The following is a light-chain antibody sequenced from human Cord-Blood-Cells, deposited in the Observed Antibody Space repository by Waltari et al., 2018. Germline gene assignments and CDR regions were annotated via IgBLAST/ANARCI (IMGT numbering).Light chain of an antibody. J-gene: IGLJ2*01. Sequence: SYELTQPPSVSVSTGQTASITCSGDKSGDKYACWYQQKPGQSSVLVIYQDSKRPSGIPERFSGSNSGNTATLTISGTQAMDEADYYCQAWDSSTVVFGGGTKLTVL. CDR3: QAWDSSTVV. CDR2: QDS. V-gene: IGLV3-1*01. CDR1: KSGDKY.